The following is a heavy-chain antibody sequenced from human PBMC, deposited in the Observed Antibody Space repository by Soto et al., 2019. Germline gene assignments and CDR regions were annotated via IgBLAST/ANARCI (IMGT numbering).Heavy chain of an antibody. Sequence: FTSYYMHWIRQPPGKGLEWIGEINHSGSTNYNPSLKSRVTISVDTSKNQFSLKLSSVTAADTAVYYCARGPGRRNYYYYMDVWGKGTTVTVSS. V-gene: IGHV4-34*01. CDR2: INHSGST. CDR1: FTSYY. J-gene: IGHJ6*03. CDR3: ARGPGRRNYYYYMDV.